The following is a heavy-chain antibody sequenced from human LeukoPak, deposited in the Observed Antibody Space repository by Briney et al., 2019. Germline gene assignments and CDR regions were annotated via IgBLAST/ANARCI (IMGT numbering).Heavy chain of an antibody. Sequence: ASVKVSCKASGYTFTGYYMHWVRQAPGQGLEWMGWINPNSGGTNYAQKFQGRVTMTRDTSISTAYMVLSRLRSDDTAVYYCAREASAEMATISWGQGTLVTVSS. CDR3: AREASAEMATIS. CDR2: INPNSGGT. CDR1: GYTFTGYY. V-gene: IGHV1-2*02. D-gene: IGHD5-24*01. J-gene: IGHJ4*02.